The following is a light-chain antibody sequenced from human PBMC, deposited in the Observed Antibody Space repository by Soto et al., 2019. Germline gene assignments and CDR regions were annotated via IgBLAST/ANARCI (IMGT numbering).Light chain of an antibody. CDR2: AAS. CDR1: QSIDSW. Sequence: DVQVTQSPSTLSASIGGRGTKICGASQSIDSWLAWYQQKPGKAPKLLIYAASTLHTGVPSRFSGSRSGTEFTLTISSQPPEDFATYYCQQLNSYLITFGQGARLEIK. V-gene: IGKV1-9*01. CDR3: QQLNSYLIT. J-gene: IGKJ5*01.